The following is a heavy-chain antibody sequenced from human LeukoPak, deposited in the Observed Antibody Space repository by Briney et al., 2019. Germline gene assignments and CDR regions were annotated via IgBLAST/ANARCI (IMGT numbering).Heavy chain of an antibody. CDR2: IIPILGIA. J-gene: IGHJ4*02. V-gene: IGHV1-69*04. CDR3: ARGYHDSSGYFIDY. CDR1: GGTFSSYA. Sequence: ASVKVSCKASGGTFSSYAICWVRQAPGQGLEWMGRIIPILGIANYAQKFQGRVTITADKSTSTAYMELSSLRSEDTAVYYCARGYHDSSGYFIDYWGQGTLVTVSS. D-gene: IGHD3-22*01.